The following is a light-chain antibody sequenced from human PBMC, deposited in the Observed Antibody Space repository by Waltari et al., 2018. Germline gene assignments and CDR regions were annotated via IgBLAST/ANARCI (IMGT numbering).Light chain of an antibody. J-gene: IGLJ3*02. V-gene: IGLV2-11*01. CDR2: DVS. CDR1: SSDVGGYNY. Sequence: QSALTQPRSVSGSPGHSVTISCTGISSDVGGYNYVSWYQQHPGKAPKLMIYDVSKRPSWVPDRFSGAKSGNTASLTISGLQAEDEADYYCCSYVGSYTWVFGGGTKLTVL. CDR3: CSYVGSYTWV.